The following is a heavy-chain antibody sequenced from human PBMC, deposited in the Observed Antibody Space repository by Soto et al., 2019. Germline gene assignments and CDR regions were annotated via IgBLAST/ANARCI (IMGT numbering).Heavy chain of an antibody. CDR2: IKQDGSEK. CDR3: ARDRVGSSWTYYFDY. D-gene: IGHD6-13*01. V-gene: IGHV3-7*01. CDR1: GFTFSGYW. J-gene: IGHJ4*02. Sequence: EVQLVESGGGLVQPGGSLRLSCAASGFTFSGYWMSWVRQAPGKGLEWVANIKQDGSEKYYVDSVKGRFTISRDKAKNSLYLQMNSLRAEDTAVYYCARDRVGSSWTYYFDYWGQGTLVTVSS.